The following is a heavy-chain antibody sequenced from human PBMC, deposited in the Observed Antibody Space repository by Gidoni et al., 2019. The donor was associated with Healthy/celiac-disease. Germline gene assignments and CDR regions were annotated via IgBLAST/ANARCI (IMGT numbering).Heavy chain of an antibody. D-gene: IGHD3-10*01. CDR1: GFTFSSYS. V-gene: IGHV3-21*01. Sequence: EVQLVESGGGLVKPGGSLRLSCAASGFTFSSYSMNWVRQAPGKGLEWVSSISSSSSYIYYADSVKGRFTISRDNAKNSLYLQMNSLRAEDTAVYYCARDQSSGLLWLGMDVWGQGTTVTVSS. CDR3: ARDQSSGLLWLGMDV. J-gene: IGHJ6*02. CDR2: ISSSSSYI.